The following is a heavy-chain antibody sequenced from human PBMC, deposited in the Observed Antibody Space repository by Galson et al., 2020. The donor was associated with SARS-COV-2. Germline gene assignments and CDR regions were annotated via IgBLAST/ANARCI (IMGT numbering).Heavy chain of an antibody. Sequence: SETLSLTCTVSGYSISSGYYWGWIRQPPGKGLEWIGSIYHSGSTYYNPSLKSRVTISVDTSKNQFSLKLSSVTAADTAVYYCARESLWLLGDAFDIWGQGTMVTVSS. D-gene: IGHD5-18*01. CDR2: IYHSGST. V-gene: IGHV4-38-2*02. J-gene: IGHJ3*02. CDR1: GYSISSGYY. CDR3: ARESLWLLGDAFDI.